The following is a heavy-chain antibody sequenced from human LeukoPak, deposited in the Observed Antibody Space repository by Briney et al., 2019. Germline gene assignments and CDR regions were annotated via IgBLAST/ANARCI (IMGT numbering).Heavy chain of an antibody. V-gene: IGHV3-21*01. CDR2: ISSSSSYI. CDR1: GFTFSSYS. D-gene: IGHD3-22*01. CDR3: AKDGSFRYYDSSGLAY. Sequence: PGGSLRLSCAASGFTFSSYSMNWVRQAPGKGLEWVSSISSSSSYIYYADSVKGRFTISRDNSKNTLYLQMNSLRAEDTAVYYCAKDGSFRYYDSSGLAYWGQGTLVTVSS. J-gene: IGHJ4*02.